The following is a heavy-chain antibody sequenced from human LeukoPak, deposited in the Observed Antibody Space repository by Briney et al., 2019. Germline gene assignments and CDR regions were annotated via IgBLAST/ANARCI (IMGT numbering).Heavy chain of an antibody. V-gene: IGHV1-2*02. CDR2: INPNSGGT. CDR1: GYTFTGYY. D-gene: IGHD3-16*02. J-gene: IGHJ4*02. Sequence: GASVKVSCKASGYTFTGYYMHWVRQAPGQGLEWMGWINPNSGGTNYAQKFQGRVTMTRDTSISTAYMELSRLRSDDTAVYYCARASDLYGYVWGSYRYYFDYWGQGTLVTVSS. CDR3: ARASDLYGYVWGSYRYYFDY.